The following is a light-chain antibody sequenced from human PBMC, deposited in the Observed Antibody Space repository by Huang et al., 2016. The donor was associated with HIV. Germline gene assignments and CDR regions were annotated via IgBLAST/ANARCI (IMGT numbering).Light chain of an antibody. Sequence: EIVLTQSPDFQSVTPNEKVTITCRASQSIGNSLHWYQQKTDQSPKLLIKDASQSSSGVPSRFSGSGSGTDFTLTINSLEAEDAAAYYCHQSGSSPGTFGQGTKLEIK. CDR2: DAS. J-gene: IGKJ2*01. V-gene: IGKV6D-21*02. CDR3: HQSGSSPGT. CDR1: QSIGNS.